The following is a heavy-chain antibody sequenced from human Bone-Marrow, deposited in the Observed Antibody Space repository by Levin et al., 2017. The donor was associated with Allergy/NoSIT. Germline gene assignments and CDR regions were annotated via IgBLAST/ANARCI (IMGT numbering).Heavy chain of an antibody. V-gene: IGHV3-48*03. D-gene: IGHD1-14*01. CDR3: ARGRFNNNGALGWFDP. Sequence: GGSLRLSCTASGFSFSNYEMNWVRQAPGKGLEWVSYISSGSHTIYYADSVKGRFTISRDDAKNSLFLQMNSLTAEDTAIYYCARGRFNNNGALGWFDPWGQGTLVTVSS. CDR1: GFSFSNYE. J-gene: IGHJ5*02. CDR2: ISSGSHTI.